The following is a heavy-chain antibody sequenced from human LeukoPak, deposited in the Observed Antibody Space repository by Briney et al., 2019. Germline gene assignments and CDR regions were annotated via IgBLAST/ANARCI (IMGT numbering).Heavy chain of an antibody. D-gene: IGHD4-11*01. CDR3: AKEKAYMTTPHVYYYYGMDV. V-gene: IGHV3-30*18. Sequence: PGRSLRLSCAASGFTFSTYGIHWVRQAPGKGLEWVAVISYDGSNKYYADSVKGRFTISRDNSKNTLYLQMNSLRAEDTAVYYCAKEKAYMTTPHVYYYYGMDVWGKGITVTVSS. J-gene: IGHJ6*04. CDR2: ISYDGSNK. CDR1: GFTFSTYG.